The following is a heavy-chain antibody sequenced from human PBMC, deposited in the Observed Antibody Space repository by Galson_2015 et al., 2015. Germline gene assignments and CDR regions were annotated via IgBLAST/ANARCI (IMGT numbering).Heavy chain of an antibody. Sequence: VKVSCKVSGYTFTDYYMHWVQQAPGKGLEWMGLVDPEDGGTIYAEKFQGRVTITADTSTDTAYMELSSLRSEDTAVYYCATVPVLRVRFGESMGDWFDPWGQGTLVTVSS. CDR2: VDPEDGGT. CDR1: GYTFTDYY. CDR3: ATVPVLRVRFGESMGDWFDP. J-gene: IGHJ5*02. V-gene: IGHV1-69-2*01. D-gene: IGHD3-10*01.